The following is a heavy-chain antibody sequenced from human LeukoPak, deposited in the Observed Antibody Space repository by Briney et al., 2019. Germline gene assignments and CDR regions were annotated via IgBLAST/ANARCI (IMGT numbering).Heavy chain of an antibody. V-gene: IGHV4-61*02. CDR3: ATRKLGNDY. J-gene: IGHJ4*02. D-gene: IGHD7-27*01. CDR2: IYTSGST. CDR1: GGSISSGSYY. Sequence: SETLSLTCTVSGGSISSGSYYWSWIRQPAGKGLEWIGRIYTSGSTNYNPSLKSRVTISADTSKNQFSLKLYSVTAADTAVYYCATRKLGNDYWGQGTLVTVSS.